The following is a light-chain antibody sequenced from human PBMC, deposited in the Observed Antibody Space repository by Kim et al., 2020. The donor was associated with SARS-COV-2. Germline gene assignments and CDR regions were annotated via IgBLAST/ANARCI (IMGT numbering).Light chain of an antibody. J-gene: IGLJ2*01. V-gene: IGLV3-19*01. CDR1: SLKNDY. CDR2: GKN. Sequence: ALGQTVRSTSQGNSLKNDYASWYQQTPGQAPLLVIYGKNNRPSGTPDRFSGSSSGNTASLTITGAQAEDEADYYCNSRDSNTNVVFGGGTQLTVL. CDR3: NSRDSNTNVV.